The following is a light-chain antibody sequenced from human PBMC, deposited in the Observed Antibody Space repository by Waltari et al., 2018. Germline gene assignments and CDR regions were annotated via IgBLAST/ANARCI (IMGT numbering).Light chain of an antibody. CDR1: SSDVGAYNY. J-gene: IGLJ2*01. CDR2: EVT. Sequence: QSALTQPPSASGSPGQSVTISCTGTSSDVGAYNYVSWYQQHPGKAPKLMIYEVTKRPSGVPDRFSGAKSGNTASLTVSGLQAEDEADYYCSSYAGSNKGVFGVGTHLTVL. CDR3: SSYAGSNKGV. V-gene: IGLV2-8*01.